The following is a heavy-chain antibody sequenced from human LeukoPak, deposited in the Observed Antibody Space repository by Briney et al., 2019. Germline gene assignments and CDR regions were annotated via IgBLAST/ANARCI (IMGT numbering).Heavy chain of an antibody. CDR1: GCIFTNYA. J-gene: IGHJ6*02. Sequence: ASVKVSCKGSGCIFTNYAVQWVRQAPGQSLEWLGWINPGNGETRYSRKFQGRVTMSIDTSATTAYMELDSLTAEDTAIYYCSRDRWHCVVNCDSVYYYSLDVWGQGTTVTVSS. CDR3: SRDRWHCVVNCDSVYYYSLDV. CDR2: INPGNGET. V-gene: IGHV1-3*01. D-gene: IGHD4/OR15-4a*01.